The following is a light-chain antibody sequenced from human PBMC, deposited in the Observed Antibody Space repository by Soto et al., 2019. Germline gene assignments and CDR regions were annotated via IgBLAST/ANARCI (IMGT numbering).Light chain of an antibody. CDR2: AAS. CDR1: QSITTY. V-gene: IGKV1-39*01. J-gene: IGKJ1*01. CDR3: QPTYSTAWT. Sequence: DIQMAQSPSSLSASIGDRVTITCRASQSITTYLNWYQQKPGKAPNLLIYAASSLQGGVPSRFSGSGSGTDFTLTISSLQPADFATYYCQPTYSTAWTFGQGTKVHIK.